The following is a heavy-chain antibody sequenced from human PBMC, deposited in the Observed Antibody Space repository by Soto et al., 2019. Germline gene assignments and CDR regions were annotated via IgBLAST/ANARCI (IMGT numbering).Heavy chain of an antibody. D-gene: IGHD5-12*01. J-gene: IGHJ1*01. CDR3: VSDGDVCSGSDCFRHFKH. Sequence: EVQLVESGGGLVQPGGSLRLSCAVSGFTFGSYWMNWVRLIPGKGLEWVAYIKPDGSATYYVDSVKGRFTISRDNAKNSLYLQMNSLRVEDTAIYYCVSDGDVCSGSDCFRHFKHWGRGTRVTVSS. CDR1: GFTFGSYW. V-gene: IGHV3-7*03. CDR2: IKPDGSAT.